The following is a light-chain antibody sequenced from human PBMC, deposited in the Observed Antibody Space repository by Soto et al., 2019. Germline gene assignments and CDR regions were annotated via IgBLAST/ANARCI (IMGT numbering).Light chain of an antibody. J-gene: IGLJ1*01. Sequence: QSALTQPRSVSGSPGQSVTISCTGTSSDVGGYNSVSWYQQHPDKAPKFMIYDVSKRPSGVPGRFSGSKSGNTASLTISGLQAEDEADYYCCSYAGSDTHYVFGTGTKLTVL. V-gene: IGLV2-11*01. CDR2: DVS. CDR3: CSYAGSDTHYV. CDR1: SSDVGGYNS.